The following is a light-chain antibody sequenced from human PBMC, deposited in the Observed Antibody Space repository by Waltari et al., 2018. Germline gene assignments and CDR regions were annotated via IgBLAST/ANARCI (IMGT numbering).Light chain of an antibody. Sequence: DIQLTQSPSFLSASVGDRVPIPCRASQGITSHLALYQQKSGRAPNFLIYAASTLRRGVPSRFSGSGSGTVFTLTINDLQPEDFATYYCQQLNSYLYSFGQGTEVVMK. CDR2: AAS. CDR3: QQLNSYLYS. J-gene: IGKJ2*01. V-gene: IGKV1-9*01. CDR1: QGITSH.